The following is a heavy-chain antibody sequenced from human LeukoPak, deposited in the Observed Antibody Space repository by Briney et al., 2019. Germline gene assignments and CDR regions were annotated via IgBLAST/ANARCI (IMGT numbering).Heavy chain of an antibody. V-gene: IGHV1-3*01. D-gene: IGHD5-12*01. Sequence: ASVKVSCKASGYTFTSYAMHWVRQAPGQGLEWMGWINAGNGNTKYSQKFQGRVTVTRDTSASTAYMELSSLRSEDTAVYYCARGRYLVATIHFDYWGQGTLVTVSS. CDR1: GYTFTSYA. CDR3: ARGRYLVATIHFDY. CDR2: INAGNGNT. J-gene: IGHJ4*02.